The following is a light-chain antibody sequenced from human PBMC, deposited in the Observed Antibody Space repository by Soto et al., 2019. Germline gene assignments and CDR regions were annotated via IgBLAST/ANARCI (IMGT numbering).Light chain of an antibody. Sequence: QSVLTQPASVSGSPGQPITISCSGTTTDVGSSDYVSWYKQHPGKAPELIIYEVTNRPSGVSHRFSGSKSGSTASLTISGLQAGDEADYYCCSYSTINSPVVFGGGTKLTVL. CDR1: TTDVGSSDY. V-gene: IGLV2-14*03. J-gene: IGLJ3*02. CDR3: CSYSTINSPVV. CDR2: EVT.